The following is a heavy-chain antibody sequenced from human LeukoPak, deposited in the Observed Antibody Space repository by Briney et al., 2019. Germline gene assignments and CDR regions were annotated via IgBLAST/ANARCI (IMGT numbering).Heavy chain of an antibody. D-gene: IGHD3-3*01. Sequence: SETLSPTCTVSGGSISSYYWSWIRQPPGKGLEWIGYIYYSGSTNYNPSLKSRVTISVDTSKNQFSLKLSSVTAADTAVYYCARAGRSVLRFLEWLLYRREFDYWGQGTLVTVSS. CDR1: GGSISSYY. J-gene: IGHJ4*02. CDR2: IYYSGST. CDR3: ARAGRSVLRFLEWLLYRREFDY. V-gene: IGHV4-59*08.